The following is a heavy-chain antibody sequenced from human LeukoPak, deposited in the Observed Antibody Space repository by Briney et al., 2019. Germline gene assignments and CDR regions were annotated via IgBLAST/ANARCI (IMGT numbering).Heavy chain of an antibody. CDR2: IYYSGST. CDR3: ARLRGSYCSSTSCLRQNWFDP. Sequence: TSETLSLTCTVSGGSISSYYWGWIRQPPRKGLEWIGYIYYSGSTNYNPSLKSRVTISVDTSRNQFSLRLSSVTAADTAVYYCARLRGSYCSSTSCLRQNWFDPWGQGTLVTVSS. D-gene: IGHD2-2*01. J-gene: IGHJ5*02. CDR1: GGSISSYY. V-gene: IGHV4-59*01.